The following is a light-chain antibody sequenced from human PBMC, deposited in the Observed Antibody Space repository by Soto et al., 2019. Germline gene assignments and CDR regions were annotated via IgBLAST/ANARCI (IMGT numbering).Light chain of an antibody. Sequence: DIQMTQSPSSLSASVVDRVTITCLASQSISSYLNWYQQKPGKAPKLLIYDASSLESGVPSRFSGNGSGTEFTLTISGLQPDDFASYYCQQYNSYSGMFGQGTKVDI. CDR3: QQYNSYSGM. V-gene: IGKV1-5*01. CDR1: QSISSY. J-gene: IGKJ1*01. CDR2: DAS.